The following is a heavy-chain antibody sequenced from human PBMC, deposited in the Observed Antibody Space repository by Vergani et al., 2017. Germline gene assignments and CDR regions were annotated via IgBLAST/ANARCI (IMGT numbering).Heavy chain of an antibody. CDR2: IKYDGSKK. Sequence: LLESGGGLVQPGGSLRLSCEASGFTFSNLWMTWVRQAPGKGLEWVANIKYDGSKKNYVDSVKGRFTISRDNAKNSLYLQMNNLRVEDTAVYFCARSPHGYTYGGYISQFDPWGQGTLVTVSS. CDR3: ARSPHGYTYGGYISQFDP. V-gene: IGHV3-7*01. J-gene: IGHJ5*02. CDR1: GFTFSNLW. D-gene: IGHD5-18*01.